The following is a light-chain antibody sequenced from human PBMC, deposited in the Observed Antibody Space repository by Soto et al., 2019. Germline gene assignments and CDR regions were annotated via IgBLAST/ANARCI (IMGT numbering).Light chain of an antibody. Sequence: EVELTQSPGTLSLSPGERATLSCRASQGVSSSHLAWYQQKRGQAPRLLIYDTSTSATGIPDRFSGSGSGTDFTLTISRLEPEDFAVYHCQQYGASPWTFGQGTKVEVK. CDR2: DTS. V-gene: IGKV3-20*01. CDR3: QQYGASPWT. J-gene: IGKJ1*01. CDR1: QGVSSSH.